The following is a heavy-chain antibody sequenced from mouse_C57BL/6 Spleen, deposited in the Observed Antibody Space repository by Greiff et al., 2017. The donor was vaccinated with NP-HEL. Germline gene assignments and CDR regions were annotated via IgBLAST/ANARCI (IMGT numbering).Heavy chain of an antibody. CDR3: AREGDGYYEDYAMDY. D-gene: IGHD2-3*01. Sequence: EVKLQESGPGLVKPSQSLSLTCSVTGYSITSGYYWYWIRQFPGNKLEWMGYISYDGSNNYNPSLKNRISITRDTSKNQFFLKLNSVKTEDTATNYCAREGDGYYEDYAMDYWGQGTSVTVSS. CDR2: ISYDGSN. J-gene: IGHJ4*01. CDR1: GYSITSGYY. V-gene: IGHV3-6*01.